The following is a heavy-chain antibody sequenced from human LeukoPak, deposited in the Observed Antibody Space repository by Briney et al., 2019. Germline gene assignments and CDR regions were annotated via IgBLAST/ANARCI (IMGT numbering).Heavy chain of an antibody. CDR3: ARSMTAAGSFYFDY. Sequence: SETLSLTCTVSGGSISSYYWSWLRQPPGKGLEWLGYIYYSGNTNYNPSLKSRLTISVDTSKNQFSLKLKSVTAADTAVYYCARSMTAAGSFYFDYWGQGTLVTVSS. D-gene: IGHD6-13*01. J-gene: IGHJ4*02. V-gene: IGHV4-59*01. CDR1: GGSISSYY. CDR2: IYYSGNT.